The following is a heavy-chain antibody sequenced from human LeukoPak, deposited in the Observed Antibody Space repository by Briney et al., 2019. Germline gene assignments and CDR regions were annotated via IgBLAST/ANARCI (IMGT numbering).Heavy chain of an antibody. CDR2: INPSGGST. J-gene: IGHJ4*02. V-gene: IGHV1-46*01. Sequence: AASVKVSCKASGYTFTSYYMHWVRQAPGQGLEWMGIINPSGGSTSYAQKFQGRVTMTRDTSTSTVYMELSSLRSEDTAVYYRARAGRYYGSGSYYPHFDYWGQGTLVTVSS. CDR3: ARAGRYYGSGSYYPHFDY. D-gene: IGHD3-10*01. CDR1: GYTFTSYY.